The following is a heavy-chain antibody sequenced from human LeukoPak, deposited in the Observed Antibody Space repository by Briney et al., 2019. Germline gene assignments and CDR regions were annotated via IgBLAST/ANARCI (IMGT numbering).Heavy chain of an antibody. CDR3: ARPTVAGRRDWFDP. CDR1: GYTFTSYG. CDR2: ISAYNAYT. Sequence: ASVKVSCKASGYTFTSYGISWVRQAPGQGLEWVGWISAYNAYTNYTQKLQGRVTMTTDTSTSTAYMELRSLRSDDTAVYYCARPTVAGRRDWFDPWGQGTLVTASS. J-gene: IGHJ5*02. D-gene: IGHD6-19*01. V-gene: IGHV1-18*01.